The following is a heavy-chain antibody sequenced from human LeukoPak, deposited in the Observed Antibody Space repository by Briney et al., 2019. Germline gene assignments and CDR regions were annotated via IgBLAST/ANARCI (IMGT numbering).Heavy chain of an antibody. D-gene: IGHD4-17*01. CDR2: ISTSSGRI. V-gene: IGHV3-23*01. CDR3: ARAPYGDEPSFDY. CDR1: GFTFSSYA. Sequence: GGSLRLSCAASGFTFSSYAMSWVRQAPGKGLEWVSSISTSSGRIYYADSVKGRFTISRDNSKNTLYLQMNSLRAEDTAVYYCARAPYGDEPSFDYWGQGTLVTVSS. J-gene: IGHJ4*02.